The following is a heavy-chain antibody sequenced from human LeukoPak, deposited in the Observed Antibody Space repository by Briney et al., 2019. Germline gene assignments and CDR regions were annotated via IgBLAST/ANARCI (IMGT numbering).Heavy chain of an antibody. CDR3: AREPHNYDSSGDYLD. V-gene: IGHV1-18*01. CDR1: GYTFTSYG. CDR2: ISAYNGNT. J-gene: IGHJ4*02. Sequence: ASVKVSCKASGYTFTSYGISWLRQAPGQGLEWMGWISAYNGNTNYAQKLQGRVTMTTDTSTSTAYMELRSLRSDDTAVYYCAREPHNYDSSGDYLDWGQGTLVTVSS. D-gene: IGHD3-22*01.